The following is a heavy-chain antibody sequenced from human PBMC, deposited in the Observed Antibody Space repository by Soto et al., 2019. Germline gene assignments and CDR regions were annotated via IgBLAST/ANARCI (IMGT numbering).Heavy chain of an antibody. D-gene: IGHD2-15*01. J-gene: IGHJ4*02. V-gene: IGHV4-34*01. CDR2: INHSGST. CDR3: ARVPDICSGGSCYLDY. Sequence: SETLSLTCAVYGGSFSGYYWSWIRQPPGKGLEWIGEINHSGSTNYNPSLKSRVTISVDTSKNQFSLKLSSVTAADTAVYYCARVPDICSGGSCYLDYWGQGTLVTVSS. CDR1: GGSFSGYY.